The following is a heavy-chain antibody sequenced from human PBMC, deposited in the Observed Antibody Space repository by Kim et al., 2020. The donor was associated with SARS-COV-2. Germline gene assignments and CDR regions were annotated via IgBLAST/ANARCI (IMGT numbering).Heavy chain of an antibody. J-gene: IGHJ4*02. D-gene: IGHD3-10*01. V-gene: IGHV1-46*01. Sequence: TYAQKFQGRITMTRDTSTSTVYLGLGSLTSEDTAVFYCARVGSGSSPLDYWGQGTLVTVSS. CDR3: ARVGSGSSPLDY.